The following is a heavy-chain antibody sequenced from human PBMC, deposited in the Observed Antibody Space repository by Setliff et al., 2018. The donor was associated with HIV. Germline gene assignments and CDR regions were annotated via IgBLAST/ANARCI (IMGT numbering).Heavy chain of an antibody. V-gene: IGHV4-59*03. CDR2: ISPTGST. Sequence: TLSLTCSVSGASISSYYWSWIRQPPGKGLEWIGYISPTGSTNYNPSLKSRVTISTDTSKNQFSLNVRSVTAADTAVYFCAKSSPSIGYISDHWGQGTLVTVSS. J-gene: IGHJ4*02. CDR1: GASISSYY. CDR3: AKSSPSIGYISDH. D-gene: IGHD5-12*01.